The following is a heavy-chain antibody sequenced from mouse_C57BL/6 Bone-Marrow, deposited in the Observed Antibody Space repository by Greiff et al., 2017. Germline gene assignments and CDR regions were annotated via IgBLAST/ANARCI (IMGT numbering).Heavy chain of an antibody. V-gene: IGHV1-55*01. J-gene: IGHJ3*01. D-gene: IGHD2-4*01. CDR3: ARSYYDYDAWFAY. CDR2: LYPGSGST. CDR1: GYTFTSYW. Sequence: QVQLQQPGAELVKPGASVKMSCKASGYTFTSYWITWVKQRPGQGLEWIGDLYPGSGSTNYNEKFKSKATLTVDTSSSTAYMQLSSLTSEDSAVYYCARSYYDYDAWFAYWGQGTLVTVSA.